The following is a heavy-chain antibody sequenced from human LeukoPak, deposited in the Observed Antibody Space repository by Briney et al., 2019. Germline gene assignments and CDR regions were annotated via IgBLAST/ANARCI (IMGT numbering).Heavy chain of an antibody. D-gene: IGHD2-2*01. CDR3: ARGASSIDYYYYGMDV. CDR2: ISSSGNTI. J-gene: IGHJ6*02. V-gene: IGHV3-11*01. Sequence: SGGSLRLSCAPSGFTFSDYYMSWIRQAPGKGLEWVSYISSSGNTIYRADSVKGRFTISRDNAKNSLYLQMNSLRAEDTAVYYCARGASSIDYYYYGMDVWGQGTRSPSP. CDR1: GFTFSDYY.